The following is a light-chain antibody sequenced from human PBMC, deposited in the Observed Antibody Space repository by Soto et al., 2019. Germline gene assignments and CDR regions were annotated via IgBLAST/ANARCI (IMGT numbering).Light chain of an antibody. J-gene: IGLJ1*01. Sequence: QSALTQPASVSGSPGQSITISCTGTSSDVGGYNYVSWYQQHPGKAPKLMIYDVSNRPSGVSNSFSGSKSGNTASLTISGLQAEDEADYYCSSYTSSSTPVFGTGTKLTVL. CDR3: SSYTSSSTPV. V-gene: IGLV2-14*01. CDR1: SSDVGGYNY. CDR2: DVS.